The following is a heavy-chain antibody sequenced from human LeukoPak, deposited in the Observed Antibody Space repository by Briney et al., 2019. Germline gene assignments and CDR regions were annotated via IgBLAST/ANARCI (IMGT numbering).Heavy chain of an antibody. Sequence: PGGSLRLSCEGSGFTFRNYAMTWVRQAPGKGLEWVSTIYSGGTTYYADSVMGRFTISRHNSRNTLYLQMNSLRAEDTAVYYCARVDTVMAYYFDLWGQGTLVTVSS. D-gene: IGHD5-18*01. J-gene: IGHJ4*02. CDR2: IYSGGTT. CDR3: ARVDTVMAYYFDL. V-gene: IGHV3-53*04. CDR1: GFTFRNYA.